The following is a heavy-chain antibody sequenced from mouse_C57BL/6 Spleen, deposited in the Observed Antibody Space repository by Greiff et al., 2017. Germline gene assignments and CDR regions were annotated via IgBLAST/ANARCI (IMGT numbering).Heavy chain of an antibody. Sequence: QVQLQQSGAELVRPGASVKLSCKASGYTFTDYYINWVKQRPGQGLEWIARIYPGSGNTYYNEKFKCKATLTAEKSSSTAYMQLSSLTSEDSAVYYCARNYDSLFDYWGQGTTLTVSS. CDR2: IYPGSGNT. J-gene: IGHJ2*01. V-gene: IGHV1-76*01. CDR1: GYTFTDYY. CDR3: ARNYDSLFDY. D-gene: IGHD2-4*01.